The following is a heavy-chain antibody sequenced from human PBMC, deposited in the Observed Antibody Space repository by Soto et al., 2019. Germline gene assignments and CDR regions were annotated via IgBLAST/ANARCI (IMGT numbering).Heavy chain of an antibody. CDR1: GDTFKNCV. J-gene: IGHJ6*02. Sequence: QVQVVQSGVEVRRPGSSVKVSCKASGDTFKNCVISWVRQAPGQGLEWMGGIIPLFGTTDFAQRFQGRLTITADESTTTASMELSRLRSEDTATYYCAAELGFGTVSVVWGQWTTVIVSS. V-gene: IGHV1-69*01. CDR2: IIPLFGTT. CDR3: AAELGFGTVSVV. D-gene: IGHD7-27*01.